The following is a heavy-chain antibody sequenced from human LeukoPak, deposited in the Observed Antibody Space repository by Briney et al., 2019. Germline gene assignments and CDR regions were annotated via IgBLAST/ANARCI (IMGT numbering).Heavy chain of an antibody. D-gene: IGHD6-13*01. CDR3: ARGTQIAGPFDY. Sequence: SETLSLTCAVYGGSFSGYYWSWIRQPPGKGLEWIGEINHSGSTNYNPSLKSRVTISVDTSKNQFSLKLSSVTAADTAVYYCARGTQIAGPFDYWGQGTLVTVSS. J-gene: IGHJ4*02. CDR2: INHSGST. V-gene: IGHV4-34*01. CDR1: GGSFSGYY.